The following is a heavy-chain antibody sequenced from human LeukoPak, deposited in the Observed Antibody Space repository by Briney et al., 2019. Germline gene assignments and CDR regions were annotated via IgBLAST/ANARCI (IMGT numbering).Heavy chain of an antibody. V-gene: IGHV4-34*01. Sequence: SETLSLTCAVYGGSFSGYYWSWIRQPPGKGLEWIGEINHSGSTNYNPSLKSRVTISVDTSKNQFSPKLSSVTAADTAVYYCARPHKVAAAGTFDYWGQGTLVTVSS. CDR2: INHSGST. D-gene: IGHD6-13*01. J-gene: IGHJ4*02. CDR3: ARPHKVAAAGTFDY. CDR1: GGSFSGYY.